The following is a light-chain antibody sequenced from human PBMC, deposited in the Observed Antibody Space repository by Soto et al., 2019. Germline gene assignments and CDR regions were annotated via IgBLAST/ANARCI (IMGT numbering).Light chain of an antibody. CDR2: EVN. Sequence: QSALTQPASVSGSPGQSITISCTGTSSDIGDYNYVSWYQQHPGKAPKLMIYEVNNRPSGVSNRFSGSKSGNTASLTISGLQAEDEADCYCSSYKMVNMLVFGGGTKLTVL. CDR1: SSDIGDYNY. CDR3: SSYKMVNMLV. J-gene: IGLJ2*01. V-gene: IGLV2-14*01.